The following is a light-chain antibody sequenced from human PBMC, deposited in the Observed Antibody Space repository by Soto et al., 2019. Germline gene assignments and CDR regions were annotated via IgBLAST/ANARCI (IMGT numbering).Light chain of an antibody. CDR1: QSISSY. J-gene: IGKJ4*01. Sequence: EIVLTQSPATLSLSPGERATLSCRASQSISSYFAWYQQKPGQAPRLLISDGSNRTTGIPARFSGSGSETDFTRTISSLEPEDFASYYCQQRRSWPLTFGGGTKVEIK. CDR3: QQRRSWPLT. CDR2: DGS. V-gene: IGKV3-11*01.